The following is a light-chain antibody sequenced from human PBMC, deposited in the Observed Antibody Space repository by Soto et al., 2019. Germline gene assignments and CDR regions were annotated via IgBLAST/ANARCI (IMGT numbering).Light chain of an antibody. CDR3: QHYNSYSEA. Sequence: DIQMTQSPSTLSGSVGDRVTITCRGSQTISSWLAWYQQKPGKAPKLLIYKASTLKSGFPSRFSGSGSGTEFTLTISSLQPADFATYYCQHYNSYSEAFGQGTKV. CDR1: QTISSW. V-gene: IGKV1-5*03. J-gene: IGKJ1*01. CDR2: KAS.